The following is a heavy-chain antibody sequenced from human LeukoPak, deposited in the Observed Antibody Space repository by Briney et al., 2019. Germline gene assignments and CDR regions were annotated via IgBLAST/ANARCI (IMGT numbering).Heavy chain of an antibody. CDR2: ISGNNNYI. CDR3: AREYGGSYYHDAFDI. V-gene: IGHV3-21*01. CDR1: GFTFSSYS. J-gene: IGHJ3*02. Sequence: GGSLRLSCAASGFTFSSYSMNWVRQAPGKGLEWVSSISGNNNYIYYADSVKGRFTISRDNAKSSLYLQMNSLTADDTAIYYCAREYGGSYYHDAFDIWGQGTMVTVSS. D-gene: IGHD1-26*01.